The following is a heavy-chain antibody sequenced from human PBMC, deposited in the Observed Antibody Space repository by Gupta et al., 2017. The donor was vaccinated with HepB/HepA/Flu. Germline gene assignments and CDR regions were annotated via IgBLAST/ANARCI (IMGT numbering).Heavy chain of an antibody. Sequence: QVQLVDSGGGVVQPGRSIRLSCAASGFTFRHYPVHWIRQGPGKGLEWVAVISSDGTNKYYSDSVKGRFTISRVNSKNMWYLEMNSLRAEDTAVYFCARDLNWNYVQSFEMWGQGTMVTVSS. V-gene: IGHV3-30-3*01. CDR1: GFTFRHYP. J-gene: IGHJ3*02. CDR3: ARDLNWNYVQSFEM. CDR2: ISSDGTNK. D-gene: IGHD1-7*01.